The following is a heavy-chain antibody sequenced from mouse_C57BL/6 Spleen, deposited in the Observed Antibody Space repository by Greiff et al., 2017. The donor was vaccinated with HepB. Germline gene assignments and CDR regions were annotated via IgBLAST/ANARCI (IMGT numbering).Heavy chain of an antibody. Sequence: QVQLQQPGAELVKPGASVKMSCKASGYTFTSYWITWVKQRPGQGLEWIGDIYPGSGSTNYNEKFKSKATLTVDKSSSTAYMQLSSLTSEDSAVYYCARRGGSWFAYWGQGTLVTVSA. CDR3: ARRGGSWFAY. V-gene: IGHV1-55*01. J-gene: IGHJ3*01. CDR2: IYPGSGST. CDR1: GYTFTSYW. D-gene: IGHD1-1*02.